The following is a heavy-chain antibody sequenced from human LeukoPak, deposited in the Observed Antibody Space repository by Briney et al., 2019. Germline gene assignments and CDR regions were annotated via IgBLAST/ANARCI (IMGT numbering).Heavy chain of an antibody. D-gene: IGHD3-10*01. CDR1: GYTFTSYD. CDR3: ARAYGSGTAADY. V-gene: IGHV1-8*01. Sequence: ASVKVSCKASGYTFTSYDINWVRQATGQGLEWMGWMNPNSGNTGYAQKFQGRVTMTRNTSISTAYMELSSLRSEDTAVYYCARAYGSGTAADYWGQGTLVTVSS. J-gene: IGHJ4*02. CDR2: MNPNSGNT.